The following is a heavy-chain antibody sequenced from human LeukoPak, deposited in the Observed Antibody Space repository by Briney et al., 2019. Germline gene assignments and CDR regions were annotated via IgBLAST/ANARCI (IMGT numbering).Heavy chain of an antibody. CDR3: AKDRRSLSLAVAGTVIGY. D-gene: IGHD6-19*01. V-gene: IGHV3-30*18. CDR1: GFTFSSYG. Sequence: PGGSLRLSCAASGFTFSSYGMHWVRQAPGKGLEWVAVISYGGSNKYYADSVKGRFTISRDNSKNTLYLQMNSLRAEDTAVYYCAKDRRSLSLAVAGTVIGYRGQGTLVTVSS. J-gene: IGHJ4*02. CDR2: ISYGGSNK.